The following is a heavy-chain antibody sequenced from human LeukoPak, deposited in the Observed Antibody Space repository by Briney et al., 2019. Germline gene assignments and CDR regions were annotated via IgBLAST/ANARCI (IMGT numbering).Heavy chain of an antibody. CDR1: GXTFSAYS. CDR2: ISPTSDIV. CDR3: ARVRSGWYDDY. Sequence: GGSLRLSYAASGXTFSAYSVTWVRQAPGKGLEWVSFISPTSDIVFYAASVKGRFTISRDNAKNSLYLQMNSLRDEDTAVYYCARVRSGWYDDYWGQGTLVTVSS. J-gene: IGHJ4*02. V-gene: IGHV3-48*02. D-gene: IGHD6-19*01.